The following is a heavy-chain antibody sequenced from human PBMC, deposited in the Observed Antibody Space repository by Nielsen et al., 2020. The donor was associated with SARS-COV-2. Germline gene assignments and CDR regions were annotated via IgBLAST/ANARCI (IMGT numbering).Heavy chain of an antibody. D-gene: IGHD2-2*01. CDR2: ISSSSSTI. V-gene: IGHV3-48*01. J-gene: IGHJ6*02. Sequence: GESLKISCAASGFTFSSYSMNWVRQAPGKGLEWVSYISSSSSTIYYEDSVKGRFTISRDNAKNSLYLQMNSLRAEDTAVYYCARFDIVVVPAALGLGLYYYYGMDVWGQGTTVTVSS. CDR1: GFTFSSYS. CDR3: ARFDIVVVPAALGLGLYYYYGMDV.